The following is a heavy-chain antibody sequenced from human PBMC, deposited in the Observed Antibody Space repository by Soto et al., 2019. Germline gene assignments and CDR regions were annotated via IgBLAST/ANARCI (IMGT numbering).Heavy chain of an antibody. Sequence: SLILSCAASGFTFSSYAMHWVRQAPGKGLEWVAVITYDGSEKYYADSVKGRFTISRDNSKNTVYLQMNSLRADDTAVYYSAKALRELSPESHDYWGQGTQVTVSS. V-gene: IGHV3-30*18. CDR2: ITYDGSEK. CDR1: GFTFSSYA. D-gene: IGHD2-15*01. CDR3: AKALRELSPESHDY. J-gene: IGHJ4*02.